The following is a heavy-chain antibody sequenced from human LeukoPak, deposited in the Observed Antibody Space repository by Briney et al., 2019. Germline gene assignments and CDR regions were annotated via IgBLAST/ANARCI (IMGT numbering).Heavy chain of an antibody. Sequence: GGSLRLSCAASGFTFSSYSMNWVRQAPGKGLEWVSSISSSSSYIYYADSVKGRFTISRDNAKNSLYLQMNSLRAEDTAVSYCARDHREIVATIMGAFDIWGQGTMVTVSS. CDR2: ISSSSSYI. V-gene: IGHV3-21*01. CDR3: ARDHREIVATIMGAFDI. D-gene: IGHD5-12*01. CDR1: GFTFSSYS. J-gene: IGHJ3*02.